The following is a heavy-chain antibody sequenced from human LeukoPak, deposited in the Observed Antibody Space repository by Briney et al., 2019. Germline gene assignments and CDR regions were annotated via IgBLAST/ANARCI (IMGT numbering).Heavy chain of an antibody. V-gene: IGHV4-4*07. CDR3: ARDGRCSSTSCQTNRNAFDI. CDR2: IYTSGST. Sequence: PSETLSLTCTVSGGSISSYYWSWIRQPAGKGLEWIGRIYTSGSTNYNPSLKSRVTMSVDTSKNQFSLKLSSVTAADTAVYYCARDGRCSSTSCQTNRNAFDIWGQGIMVTVSS. J-gene: IGHJ3*02. D-gene: IGHD2-2*01. CDR1: GGSISSYY.